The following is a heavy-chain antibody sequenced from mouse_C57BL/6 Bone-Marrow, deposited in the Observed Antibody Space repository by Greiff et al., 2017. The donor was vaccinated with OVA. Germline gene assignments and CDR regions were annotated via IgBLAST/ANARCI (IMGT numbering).Heavy chain of an antibody. Sequence: VQLQQPGAELVKPGASVKLSCKASGYTFTSYWMHWVKQRPGQGLEWIGMIHPNSGSTNYNEKFKSKATLTVDKSSSTAYMQLSSLTSEDSAVYYCARKIYSNFSMDYWGQGTSVTVSS. D-gene: IGHD2-5*01. V-gene: IGHV1-64*01. CDR2: IHPNSGST. J-gene: IGHJ4*01. CDR1: GYTFTSYW. CDR3: ARKIYSNFSMDY.